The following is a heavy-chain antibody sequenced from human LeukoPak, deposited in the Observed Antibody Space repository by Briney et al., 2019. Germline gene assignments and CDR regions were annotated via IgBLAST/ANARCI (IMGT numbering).Heavy chain of an antibody. V-gene: IGHV3-30-3*01. CDR1: GFTFSSYA. D-gene: IGHD3-3*01. CDR3: ARAHSLEWLIFSRGWGYYFDY. Sequence: GRSLRLSCAASGFTFSSYAMHWVRQAPGKGLEWVAVISYDGSNKYYADSVKGRFTISRDNFKNTLYLQMNSLRAEDTAVYYCARAHSLEWLIFSRGWGYYFDYWGQGTLVTVSS. J-gene: IGHJ4*02. CDR2: ISYDGSNK.